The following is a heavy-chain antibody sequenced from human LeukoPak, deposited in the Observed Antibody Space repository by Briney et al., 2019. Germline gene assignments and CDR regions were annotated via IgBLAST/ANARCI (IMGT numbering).Heavy chain of an antibody. CDR2: IFSGGGTT. Sequence: PGGSLRLSCAASGFSVSSNYMSWVRQAPGKGLEWVSVIFSGGGTTYYADSVKGRFTISRDNAKNSLYLQMNSLRAEDTALYYCARGYCSGGSCYPPYFDYWGQGTLVTVSS. CDR3: ARGYCSGGSCYPPYFDY. V-gene: IGHV3-53*01. CDR1: GFSVSSNY. J-gene: IGHJ4*02. D-gene: IGHD2-15*01.